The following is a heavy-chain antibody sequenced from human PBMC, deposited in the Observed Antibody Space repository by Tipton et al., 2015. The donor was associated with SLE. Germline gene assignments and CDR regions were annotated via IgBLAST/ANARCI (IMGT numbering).Heavy chain of an antibody. CDR2: IREDGSEN. CDR1: GFTFSNNW. D-gene: IGHD3-22*01. J-gene: IGHJ4*02. V-gene: IGHV3-7*03. CDR3: ARDSGYYDSSEYYYSDH. Sequence: SLRLSCVVSGFTFSNNWMAWVRQAPGKGLEWVAHIREDGSENFYVDSVRGRFAISRDNAQNSLYLHMNSLRADDTAVYYCARDSGYYDSSEYYYSDHWGQGTLVTVSS.